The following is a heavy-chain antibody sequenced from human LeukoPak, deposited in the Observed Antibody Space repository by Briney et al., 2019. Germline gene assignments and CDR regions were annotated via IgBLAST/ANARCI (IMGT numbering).Heavy chain of an antibody. J-gene: IGHJ4*02. CDR3: ARGNYGAYIDF. D-gene: IGHD4-17*01. CDR1: GDSISSYY. Sequence: SETLSLTCTVSGDSISSYYWSWIRQPPGQGLEYIAYIYYTGSTDKNPSLKSRVTVTVDTSTNQFSLTLSSVTAAATAVYYCARGNYGAYIDFWGQGTLVTVSS. V-gene: IGHV4-59*01. CDR2: IYYTGST.